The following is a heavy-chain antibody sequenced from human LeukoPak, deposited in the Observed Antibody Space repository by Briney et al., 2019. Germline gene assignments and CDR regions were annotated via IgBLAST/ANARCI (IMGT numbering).Heavy chain of an antibody. V-gene: IGHV3-7*05. Sequence: PGGSLRLSCVASGFTFNRFSMTWVRQAPGKGLEWVASIKEDGAEKDYVDSVKGRFTISRDNAENSLYLQMNSLRVEDTALYYCARGDWNDYWGQGTLVTVSS. J-gene: IGHJ4*02. D-gene: IGHD1-1*01. CDR3: ARGDWNDY. CDR2: IKEDGAEK. CDR1: GFTFNRFS.